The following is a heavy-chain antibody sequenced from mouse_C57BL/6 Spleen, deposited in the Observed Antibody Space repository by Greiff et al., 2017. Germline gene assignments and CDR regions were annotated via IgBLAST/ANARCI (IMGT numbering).Heavy chain of an antibody. D-gene: IGHD1-1*01. CDR3: HYYGSMWFAY. CDR2: IDPEDGDT. V-gene: IGHV14-1*01. CDR1: GYNIKDYY. Sequence: VQLQQSGAELVRPGASVKLSCTASGYNIKDYYMHWVKQRPEQGLEWIGRIDPEDGDTEYAPKFQGKATMTADTSSNTAYLQLSSLTSEDTAVYCCHYYGSMWFAYWGQGTLVTVSA. J-gene: IGHJ3*01.